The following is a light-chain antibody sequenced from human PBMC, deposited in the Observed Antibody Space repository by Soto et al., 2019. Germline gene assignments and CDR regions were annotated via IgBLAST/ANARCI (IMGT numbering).Light chain of an antibody. Sequence: EIVLTHFPATLSLSPGERATLSCRASQSVSTYLAWYQQKPGQAPRLLIYGASNRATGIPARFSGSGSGTDFTLTIGSLEPEDSAVYYCHQRGTWPETFGQGTKV. V-gene: IGKV3-11*01. CDR2: GAS. J-gene: IGKJ1*01. CDR3: HQRGTWPET. CDR1: QSVSTY.